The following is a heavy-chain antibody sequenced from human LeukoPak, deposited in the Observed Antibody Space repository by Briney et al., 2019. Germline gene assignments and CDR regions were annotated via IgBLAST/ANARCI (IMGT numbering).Heavy chain of an antibody. Sequence: QPGGSLRLSCAASGFSFSACGMHWVRQAPGRGLEWLAVFSYDGIETHYADSVKGRLTISRDNSKNTLYLQMSNLRAEDTAVYYCVKEQCYGWYRVADYWGQGTLVTVSS. V-gene: IGHV3-30*18. CDR3: VKEQCYGWYRVADY. CDR1: GFSFSACG. D-gene: IGHD6-19*01. CDR2: FSYDGIET. J-gene: IGHJ4*02.